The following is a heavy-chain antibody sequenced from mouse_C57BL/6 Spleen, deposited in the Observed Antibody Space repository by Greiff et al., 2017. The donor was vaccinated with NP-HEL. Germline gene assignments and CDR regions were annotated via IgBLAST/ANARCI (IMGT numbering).Heavy chain of an antibody. V-gene: IGHV5-6*01. CDR1: GFTFSSYG. Sequence: EVRLVESGGDLVKPGGSLKLSCAASGFTFSSYGMSWVRQTPDKRLEWVATISSGGSYTYYPDSVKGRFTISRDNAKNTLYLQMSSLKSEDTAMYYCARGSSMYFDVWGTGTTVTVSS. CDR2: ISSGGSYT. J-gene: IGHJ1*03. CDR3: ARGSSMYFDV. D-gene: IGHD1-1*01.